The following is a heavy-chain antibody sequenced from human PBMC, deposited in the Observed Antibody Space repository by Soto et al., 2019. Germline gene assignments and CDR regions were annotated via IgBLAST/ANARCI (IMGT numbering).Heavy chain of an antibody. CDR2: MSGSSSTT. V-gene: IGHV3-23*01. D-gene: IGHD1-26*01. J-gene: IGHJ6*02. CDR3: ATYSGNYERYGVYYGMDV. CDR1: GLTFSNYA. Sequence: GGSLRLSCATSGLTFSNYAMSWVRQAPGGGLEWVSSMSGSSSTTYYADSVRGRFTISRDSSKNTWYLQMNSLRAEDTAVYYCATYSGNYERYGVYYGMDVWGQGTTVTVSS.